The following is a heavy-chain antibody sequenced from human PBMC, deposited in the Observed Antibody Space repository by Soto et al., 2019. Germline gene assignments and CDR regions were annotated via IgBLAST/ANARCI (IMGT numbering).Heavy chain of an antibody. D-gene: IGHD6-25*01. CDR2: ISDNGANT. CDR3: ARAIGADFFDY. Sequence: XVSLRLSCIASGFTFSNYAMSWVRQAPGKGLEWVSTISDNGANTFIGDSMKDHFDISRDNSKNTVFLHLSTVRAEDTAIYYCARAIGADFFDYWGQGTPVTVPS. CDR1: GFTFSNYA. V-gene: IGHV3-23*01. J-gene: IGHJ4*02.